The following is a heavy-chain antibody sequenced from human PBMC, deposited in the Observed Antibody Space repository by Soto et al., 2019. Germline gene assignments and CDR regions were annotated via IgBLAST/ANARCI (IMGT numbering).Heavy chain of an antibody. Sequence: GESLKISCKGSGYTFTSHWISWVRQMPGKGLEWMGRIDPGDSYTNYSPSFQGHVTISADKSISTAYLQWSGLKASDTALYYCARHETPLRYDFRTGYIDSWSHGTLVTVSS. CDR2: IDPGDSYT. CDR3: ARHETPLRYDFRTGYIDS. V-gene: IGHV5-10-1*01. D-gene: IGHD3-3*01. J-gene: IGHJ5*01. CDR1: GYTFTSHW.